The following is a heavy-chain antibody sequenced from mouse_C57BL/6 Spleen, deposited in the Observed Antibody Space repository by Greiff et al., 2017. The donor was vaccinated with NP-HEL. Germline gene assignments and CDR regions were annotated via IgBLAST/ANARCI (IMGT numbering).Heavy chain of an antibody. CDR2: IDPEDGET. CDR3: ARYAYDVAY. D-gene: IGHD2-2*01. J-gene: IGHJ3*01. CDR1: GFNIKDYY. V-gene: IGHV14-2*01. Sequence: EVQLQQSGAELVKPGASVKLSCTASGFNIKDYYMHWVKQRTEQGLEWIGRIDPEDGETKYAPKFQGKATLTADTSSNTAYLQLSSLASEDTAFYYCARYAYDVAYWGQGTLVTVSA.